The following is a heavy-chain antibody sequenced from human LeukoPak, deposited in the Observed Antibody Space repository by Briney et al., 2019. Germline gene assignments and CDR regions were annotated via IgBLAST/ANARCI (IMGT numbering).Heavy chain of an antibody. CDR1: GYSISSGYY. V-gene: IGHV4-38-2*01. CDR3: AKEDTPAANVHWFDP. D-gene: IGHD2-2*01. CDR2: IYHSGST. Sequence: SETLSLTCAVSGYSISSGYYWGWIRQPPGKGLEWIGSIYHSGSTYYNPSLKSRVTISVDTSKNQFSLKLSSVTPADTAVYYRAKEDTPAANVHWFDPWGQGTLVTVSS. J-gene: IGHJ5*02.